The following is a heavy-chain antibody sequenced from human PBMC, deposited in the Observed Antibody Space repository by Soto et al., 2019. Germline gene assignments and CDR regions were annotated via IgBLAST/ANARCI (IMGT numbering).Heavy chain of an antibody. V-gene: IGHV1-69*12. CDR3: ASHSGSNYYYGMDV. CDR2: IIPIFGTA. J-gene: IGHJ6*02. CDR1: GGTFSSYA. D-gene: IGHD3-22*01. Sequence: QVQLVQSGAEVKKPGSSVKVSCKASGGTFSSYAISWVRQAPGQGLEWMGGIIPIFGTANYAQKFQGRVTITADESTSTAYMALSSMISEDTAVYYCASHSGSNYYYGMDVWGQGTTVTVSS.